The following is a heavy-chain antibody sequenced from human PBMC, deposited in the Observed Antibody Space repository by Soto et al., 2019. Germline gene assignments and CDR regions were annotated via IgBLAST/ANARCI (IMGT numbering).Heavy chain of an antibody. CDR3: ARDRGTSYYDFWSGYSFDY. V-gene: IGHV1-18*01. Sequence: ASVKVSCKASGYTFTSYGISWVRQAPGQGLEWMGWISAYNGNTNYAQKLQGRVTMTTDTSTSTAYMELRSLRSDDTAVYYCARDRGTSYYDFWSGYSFDYWGQGTLVTVSS. J-gene: IGHJ4*02. CDR1: GYTFTSYG. D-gene: IGHD3-3*01. CDR2: ISAYNGNT.